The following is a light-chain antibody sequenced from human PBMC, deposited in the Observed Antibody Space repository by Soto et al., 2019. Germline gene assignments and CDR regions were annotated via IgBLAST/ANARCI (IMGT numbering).Light chain of an antibody. V-gene: IGKV3-20*01. CDR1: QSIDSSS. CDR2: GAS. Sequence: PGERATLSCRASQSIDSSSLAWYQQTPGQTPRLLIYGASTRATGVSDRFSGSGSGTDFTLSISRLEPEDFGVYYCQKYGGSPLVTFGPGNKVEVK. J-gene: IGKJ3*01. CDR3: QKYGGSPLVT.